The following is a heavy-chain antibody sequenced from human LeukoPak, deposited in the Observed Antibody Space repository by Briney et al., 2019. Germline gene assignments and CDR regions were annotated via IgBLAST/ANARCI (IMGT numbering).Heavy chain of an antibody. CDR3: ARLKQQLVRGRYFDY. Sequence: GESLKISCKGSGYSFTSYWIGWVRQMPGKGLEWMGTIYPGDSDTRYSPSFQGQVTISADKSISTAYLQWSSLKASDTAMYYCARLKQQLVRGRYFDYWGQGTLVTVSS. D-gene: IGHD6-13*01. J-gene: IGHJ4*02. CDR1: GYSFTSYW. CDR2: IYPGDSDT. V-gene: IGHV5-51*01.